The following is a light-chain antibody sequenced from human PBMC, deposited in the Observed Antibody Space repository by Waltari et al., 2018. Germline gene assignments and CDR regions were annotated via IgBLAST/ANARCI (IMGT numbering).Light chain of an antibody. V-gene: IGKV1-39*01. CDR3: QESYSTPFFT. CDR1: QSISNY. Sequence: DIQMTQSPSSLSASVGDRVTITCRGSQSISNYLNWYQYKPGKAPKLLIYAASSLQSGVPSRFSGSGSGTHFSLSISSLQPEDFATYFCQESYSTPFFTFGPGTKVDMK. CDR2: AAS. J-gene: IGKJ3*01.